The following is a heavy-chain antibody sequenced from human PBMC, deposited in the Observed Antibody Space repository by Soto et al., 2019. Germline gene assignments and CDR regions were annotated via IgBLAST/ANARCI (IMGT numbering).Heavy chain of an antibody. Sequence: EVQLVESGGGLVQPGGSLRLYCAASGLTVSSNYMSWVRQAPGKGLEWVSVMYSGGSTYYADSVKGRFIISRDNYKNTLYLQMDSLRVEDTAVYYCARDSSLHQPLFYGMDVWGQGTTVTVSS. D-gene: IGHD2-2*01. CDR1: GLTVSSNY. CDR2: MYSGGST. J-gene: IGHJ6*02. CDR3: ARDSSLHQPLFYGMDV. V-gene: IGHV3-66*01.